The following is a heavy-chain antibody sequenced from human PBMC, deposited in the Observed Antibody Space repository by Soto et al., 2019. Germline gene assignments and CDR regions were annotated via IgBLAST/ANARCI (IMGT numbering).Heavy chain of an antibody. D-gene: IGHD6-13*01. CDR1: GFTFDDFA. J-gene: IGHJ3*02. V-gene: IGHV3-9*01. CDR3: VKANDQQLVEGGPFDM. CDR2: VNWSGGSS. Sequence: EAQLVASGGGLVQPGRSLRLSCAASGFTFDDFAMHWVRQAPGKGLEWVADVNWSGGSSGYSDSVNGRFSISRDNAKTSLSVQMNSLRVEDTALFYCVKANDQQLVEGGPFDMCGQGTMVTVSS.